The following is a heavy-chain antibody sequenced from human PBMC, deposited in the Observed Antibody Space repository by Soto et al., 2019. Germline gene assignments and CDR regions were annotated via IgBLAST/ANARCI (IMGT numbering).Heavy chain of an antibody. CDR3: AREASGYDYWGFDP. D-gene: IGHD5-12*01. V-gene: IGHV4-59*01. CDR2: IYYSGRT. J-gene: IGHJ5*02. CDR1: GGSISSYY. Sequence: PSETLSLTCTVSGGSISSYYWSWIRQPPGKGLEWIGYIYYSGRTNYNPSLKSRVTISVDTSKNQFSLKLSSVTAADTAVYYCAREASGYDYWGFDPWGQGTLVTVSS.